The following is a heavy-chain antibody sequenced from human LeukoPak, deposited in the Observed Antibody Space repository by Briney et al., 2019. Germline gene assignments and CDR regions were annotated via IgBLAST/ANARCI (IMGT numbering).Heavy chain of an antibody. CDR1: GFTVNNNY. CDR2: IYSGGST. CDR3: AREGEHYVGVEYYYYGMDV. J-gene: IGHJ6*02. D-gene: IGHD1-26*01. Sequence: GGSLRLSCAASGFTVNNNYMSWVRQAPGKGLESVSVIYSGGSTYYADSVKGRFTISRDNSKNTVYLQMISLRAEDTAVYYCAREGEHYVGVEYYYYGMDVWGQGTTVTVSS. V-gene: IGHV3-66*01.